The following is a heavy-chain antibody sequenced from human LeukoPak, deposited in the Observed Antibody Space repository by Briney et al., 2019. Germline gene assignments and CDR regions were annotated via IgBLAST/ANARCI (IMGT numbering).Heavy chain of an antibody. CDR3: ARHGVYYGMDV. V-gene: IGHV3-21*03. Sequence: KTGGSLRLSCAASGFTFSSYSMNWVRQAPGKGLEWVSSISSSSSYKYYADSVKGRFTISRDNAKNSLYLQMNSLRAEDTAVYYCARHGVYYGMDVWGQGTTVTVSS. D-gene: IGHD3-10*01. J-gene: IGHJ6*02. CDR2: ISSSSSYK. CDR1: GFTFSSYS.